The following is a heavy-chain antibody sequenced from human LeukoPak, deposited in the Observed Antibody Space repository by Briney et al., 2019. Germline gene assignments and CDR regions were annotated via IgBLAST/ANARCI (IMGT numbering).Heavy chain of an antibody. CDR1: GFTFSSYA. CDR3: AKDCACQWRSSTSCYRPADY. CDR2: ISGSGGST. V-gene: IGHV3-23*01. J-gene: IGHJ4*02. D-gene: IGHD2-2*02. Sequence: QPGGSLRLSCAASGFTFSSYAMSWVRQAPGKGLEWVSAISGSGGSTYYADSVKGRFTISRDNSKNTLYLQMNGLRAEDTAVYYCAKDCACQWRSSTSCYRPADYWGQGTLVTVSS.